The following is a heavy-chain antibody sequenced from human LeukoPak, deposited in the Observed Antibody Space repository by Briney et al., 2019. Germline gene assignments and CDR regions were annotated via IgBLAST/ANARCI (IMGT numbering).Heavy chain of an antibody. Sequence: SETLSLTCAVSGASINNYYWTWIRQPPGKGLGWIGYISSSGRISSNPSLTSRVTISVDTSKNEFSLRLTYVTAADTAFYYCARRNSDYDYFDYSGQGTLVTV. D-gene: IGHD3-22*01. J-gene: IGHJ4*02. CDR3: ARRNSDYDYFDY. CDR1: GASINNYY. V-gene: IGHV4-4*09. CDR2: ISSSGRI.